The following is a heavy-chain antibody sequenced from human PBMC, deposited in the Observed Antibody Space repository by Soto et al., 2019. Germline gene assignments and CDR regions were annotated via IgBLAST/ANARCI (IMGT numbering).Heavy chain of an antibody. CDR1: GYTFTGYY. J-gene: IGHJ3*02. V-gene: IGHV1-2*04. CDR2: INPNSGGT. CDR3: ARGGTYCSGGSCTGAFDI. Sequence: ASVKVSCKASGYTFTGYYMHCVRQAPGQGLEWMGWINPNSGGTNYAQKFQGWVTMTRDTSISTAYMELSRLRSDDTAVYYCARGGTYCSGGSCTGAFDIWGQGTMVTVSS. D-gene: IGHD2-15*01.